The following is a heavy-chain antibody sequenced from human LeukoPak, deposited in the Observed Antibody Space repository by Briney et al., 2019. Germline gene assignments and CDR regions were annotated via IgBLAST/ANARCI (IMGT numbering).Heavy chain of an antibody. D-gene: IGHD6-13*01. CDR1: GFTFSSYW. V-gene: IGHV3-7*03. Sequence: PGGSLRLSCAASGFTFSSYWMSWVRQAPGRGLEWVANIKQDGSEKYYVDSVKGRFTISRDNAKNSLYLQMNSLRAEDTAVYYCARSQYSSSLHGMDVWGQGTTVTVSS. J-gene: IGHJ6*02. CDR2: IKQDGSEK. CDR3: ARSQYSSSLHGMDV.